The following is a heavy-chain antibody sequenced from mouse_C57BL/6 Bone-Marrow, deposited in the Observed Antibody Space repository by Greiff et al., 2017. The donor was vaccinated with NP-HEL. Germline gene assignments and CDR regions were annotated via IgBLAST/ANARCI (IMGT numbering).Heavy chain of an antibody. V-gene: IGHV1-81*01. J-gene: IGHJ4*01. CDR2: IYPRSGNT. D-gene: IGHD2-3*01. CDR1: GYTFTSYG. CDR3: AGYSYYYAMDY. Sequence: QVQLKQSGAELARPGASVKLSCKASGYTFTSYGISWVKQRTGQGLEWIGEIYPRSGNTYYNEKFKGKATLTADKSSSTAYMELRSLTSEDSAVYFCAGYSYYYAMDYWGQGTSVTVSS.